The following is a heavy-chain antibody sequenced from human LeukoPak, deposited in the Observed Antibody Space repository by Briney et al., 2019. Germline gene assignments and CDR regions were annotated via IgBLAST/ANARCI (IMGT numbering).Heavy chain of an antibody. J-gene: IGHJ4*02. CDR1: GYSISRGYY. D-gene: IGHD1-26*01. Sequence: PSETLSLTCTVSGYSISRGYYWGWIRQSPGKGLEWIGNIYYTGNTYYNASLQSRVTISIDTSENQFSLRLNSVTAADTAMYYCVKSGGYGLIDYWGPGTLVTVSS. CDR3: VKSGGYGLIDY. CDR2: IYYTGNT. V-gene: IGHV4-38-2*02.